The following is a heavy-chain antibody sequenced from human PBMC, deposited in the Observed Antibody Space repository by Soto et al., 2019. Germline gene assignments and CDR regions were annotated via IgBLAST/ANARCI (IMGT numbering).Heavy chain of an antibody. CDR3: ARGYCTNCDCYNFDD. J-gene: IGHJ4*02. Sequence: YLRLSCASSGFTFSSYWMHWVRQAPGKGLVWVSRINSEWSSTSYADSVKGRFNISRDNAKNTLYLNMNSLRAEDTAVYYYARGYCTNCDCYNFDDWGQGTMVTVSS. CDR2: INSEWSST. CDR1: GFTFSSYW. V-gene: IGHV3-74*01. D-gene: IGHD2-8*01.